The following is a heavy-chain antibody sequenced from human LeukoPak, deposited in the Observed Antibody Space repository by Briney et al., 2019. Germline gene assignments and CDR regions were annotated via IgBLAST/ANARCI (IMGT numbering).Heavy chain of an antibody. CDR2: IWQDGSNK. V-gene: IGHV3-33*01. Sequence: PGRSLRLSCAASGFTFGSYGMTWFRQAPGKGLKGVAVIWQDGSNKYYADSVKGRFTISRDNSKNTLYLQMNSLRAEDTAVYYCARDLYYYDSSGYYHYYYYGMDVWGQGTTVTVSS. CDR1: GFTFGSYG. D-gene: IGHD3-22*01. CDR3: ARDLYYYDSSGYYHYYYYGMDV. J-gene: IGHJ6*02.